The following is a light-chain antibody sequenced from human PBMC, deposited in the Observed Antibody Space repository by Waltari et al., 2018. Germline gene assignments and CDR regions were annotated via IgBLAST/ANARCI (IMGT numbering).Light chain of an antibody. CDR2: DAS. CDR1: QSVSNF. CDR3: QQRANWPPGLP. J-gene: IGKJ4*01. V-gene: IGKV3-11*01. Sequence: EIALTQSPATLSLSPGERATLSCRASQSVSNFLAWYQQKPGQAPRLLIYDASNRAPGTPSRFSGSVSRTDFTLTISSLQPEAFAVYYCQQRANWPPGLPFGGGPKVEIK.